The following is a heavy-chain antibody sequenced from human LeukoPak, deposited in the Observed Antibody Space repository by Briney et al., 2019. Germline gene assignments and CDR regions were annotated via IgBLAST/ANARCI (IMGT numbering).Heavy chain of an antibody. J-gene: IGHJ4*02. CDR2: IYYSGST. D-gene: IGHD3-22*01. CDR3: ARAILYYYDSSGHTFDY. V-gene: IGHV4-39*01. Sequence: SETLSLTCIVSGGTISSSSNYWVWIRQPPGKGLEWIGSIYYSGSTYYNPSLKSRVTISVDTSKNQFSLKLSSVTAADTAVYYCARAILYYYDSSGHTFDYWGQGTLVTVSS. CDR1: GGTISSSSNY.